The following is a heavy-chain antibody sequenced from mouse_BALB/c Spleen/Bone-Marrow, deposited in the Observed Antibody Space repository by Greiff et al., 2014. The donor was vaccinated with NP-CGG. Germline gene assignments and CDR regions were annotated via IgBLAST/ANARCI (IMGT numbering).Heavy chain of an antibody. Sequence: VKLMESGAELARPGASVKMSCRASGYTFTTYTMHWVKQRPGQGLEWIGYISPSSGYTYYNQKFKDKATLTADKSSSAAYLQLSSLTSEDSAVYYCARVYGNYDAMDYWGQGTSVTVSS. CDR3: ARVYGNYDAMDY. J-gene: IGHJ4*01. CDR1: GYTFTTYT. D-gene: IGHD2-1*01. V-gene: IGHV1-4*01. CDR2: ISPSSGYT.